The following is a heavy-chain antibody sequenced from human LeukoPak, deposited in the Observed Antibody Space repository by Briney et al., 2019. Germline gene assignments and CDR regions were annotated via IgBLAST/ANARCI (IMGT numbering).Heavy chain of an antibody. J-gene: IGHJ4*02. D-gene: IGHD5-18*01. V-gene: IGHV1-24*01. Sequence: GASVKVSCKVSGYTLTELSMHWVRQAPGKGLEWMGGFDPEDGETIYAQKFQGRVTMTEDTSTDTAYMELSSLRSEDTAVYYCATRPGEDTAMVRLDYWGQGTLVTVSS. CDR2: FDPEDGET. CDR3: ATRPGEDTAMVRLDY. CDR1: GYTLTELS.